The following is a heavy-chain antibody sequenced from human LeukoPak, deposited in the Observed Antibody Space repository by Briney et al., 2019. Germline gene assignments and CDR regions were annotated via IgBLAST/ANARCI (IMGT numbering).Heavy chain of an antibody. CDR3: ARETYDSSGYLGLQ. CDR1: GGSISSYY. J-gene: IGHJ4*02. Sequence: SQTLSLTCTDSGGSISSYYWSWIRQPAGKGLEWIGRIYTSGSTNYNPSLKSRVTMSVDTSKNQFSLKLSSVTAADTAVYYCARETYDSSGYLGLQWGQGTLVTVSS. CDR2: IYTSGST. V-gene: IGHV4-4*07. D-gene: IGHD3-22*01.